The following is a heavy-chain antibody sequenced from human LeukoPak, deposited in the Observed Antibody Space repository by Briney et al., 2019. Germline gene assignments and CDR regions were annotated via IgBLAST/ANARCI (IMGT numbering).Heavy chain of an antibody. CDR3: ARGHSSVVTAIPYYFDF. CDR1: GGSFSGYY. Sequence: SETLSLTCAVYGGSFSGYYWSWIRQPPGKGLEWIGEIYHSGSTNYNPSLKSRVTISVDTSKNQFSLKLSSVTAADMAVYYCARGHSSVVTAIPYYFDFWGQGTLVTVSS. J-gene: IGHJ4*02. CDR2: IYHSGST. V-gene: IGHV4-34*01. D-gene: IGHD2-21*02.